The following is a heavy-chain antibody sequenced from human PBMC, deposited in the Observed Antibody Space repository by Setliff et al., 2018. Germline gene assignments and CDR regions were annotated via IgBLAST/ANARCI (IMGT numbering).Heavy chain of an antibody. D-gene: IGHD6-19*01. CDR3: ARATSGWYSAYYYYMDV. V-gene: IGHV4-61*09. Sequence: TLSLTCTVSGDSISSRPFYWGWFRQPAGKELEWIGQIYTSWSTIYNPSLKSRVTILLDTSKNQFSLTLTSVTAADTAVYYCARATSGWYSAYYYYMDVWGKGTTVTVSS. CDR1: GDSISSRPFY. CDR2: IYTSWST. J-gene: IGHJ6*03.